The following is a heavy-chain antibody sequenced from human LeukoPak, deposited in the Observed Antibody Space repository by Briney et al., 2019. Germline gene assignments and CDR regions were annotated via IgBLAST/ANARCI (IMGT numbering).Heavy chain of an antibody. V-gene: IGHV1-2*02. Sequence: GASVNVSFTASGYTFTVYYMHWGRQAPGQGQEWMGWINPNSGGTNYAQKFQGRVTMTRDTSISTAYMELSRLRSADTAVYYCARDPLTTVTTALYYYYYYYMDVWGKGTTVTVSS. J-gene: IGHJ6*03. CDR3: ARDPLTTVTTALYYYYYYYMDV. CDR1: GYTFTVYY. D-gene: IGHD4-17*01. CDR2: INPNSGGT.